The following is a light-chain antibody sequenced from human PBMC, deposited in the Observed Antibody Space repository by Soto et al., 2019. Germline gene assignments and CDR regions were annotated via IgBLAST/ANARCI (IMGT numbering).Light chain of an antibody. CDR1: SSDVGGYNY. J-gene: IGLJ2*01. CDR2: DVS. Sequence: QSALTQPASVSGSPGQSITISCTGTSSDVGGYNYVSRYQQHPGKAPKLMIYDVSNRPSGVSNRFSGSKSGNTASLTISGLQAEDEADYYCSSYKSSSTLFGGGTKLTVL. CDR3: SSYKSSSTL. V-gene: IGLV2-14*01.